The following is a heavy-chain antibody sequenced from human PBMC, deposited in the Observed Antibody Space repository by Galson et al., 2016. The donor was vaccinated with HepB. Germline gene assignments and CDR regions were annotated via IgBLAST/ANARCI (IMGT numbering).Heavy chain of an antibody. CDR2: IYYTGST. V-gene: IGHV4-61*01. CDR3: ARGPSDYGDNVDCFDP. D-gene: IGHD4-17*01. J-gene: IGHJ5*02. Sequence: SETLSLTCTVSGGSVSSGSYYWSWIRQSPGKGLEWIAYIYYTGSTNYNPSLKSQVTISVDTSKNQFSLKVSSVTAADTAAYYCARGPSDYGDNVDCFDPWGQGTLVTVSS. CDR1: GGSVSSGSYY.